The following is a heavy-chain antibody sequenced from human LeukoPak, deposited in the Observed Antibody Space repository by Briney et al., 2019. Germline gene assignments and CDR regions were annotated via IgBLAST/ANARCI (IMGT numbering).Heavy chain of an antibody. Sequence: GGSLRLSCAASGFTFNNYWMSWVRQAPGKGLEWVANIKQDGSEKYYVDSVKGRFTISRDNAKNSLYLQMNSLRAEDTAVYYCARVRPEGIAAAGTLAYFDYWGQGTLVTVSS. CDR1: GFTFNNYW. V-gene: IGHV3-7*03. J-gene: IGHJ4*02. CDR3: ARVRPEGIAAAGTLAYFDY. D-gene: IGHD6-13*01. CDR2: IKQDGSEK.